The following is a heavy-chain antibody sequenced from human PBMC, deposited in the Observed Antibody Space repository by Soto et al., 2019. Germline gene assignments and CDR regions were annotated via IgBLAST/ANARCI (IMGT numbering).Heavy chain of an antibody. D-gene: IGHD3-9*01. V-gene: IGHV4-34*01. CDR3: ARGHVLRYFDWLLSPNWFDP. Sequence: SETLSLTCAVYGGSFSGYYWSWIRQPPGKGLEWIGEINHSGSTNYNPSLKSRVTISVDTSKNQFSLKLSSVTAADTAVYYCARGHVLRYFDWLLSPNWFDPWGQGTLVTVSS. CDR1: GGSFSGYY. J-gene: IGHJ5*02. CDR2: INHSGST.